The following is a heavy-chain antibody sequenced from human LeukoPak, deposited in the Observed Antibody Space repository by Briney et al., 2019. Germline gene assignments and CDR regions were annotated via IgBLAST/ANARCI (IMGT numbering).Heavy chain of an antibody. D-gene: IGHD4-17*01. CDR3: AREVYRKAYGDYGGFDP. V-gene: IGHV4-4*02. CDR1: GGSISSSNW. Sequence: SETLSLTCAVSGGSISSSNWWSWVRQSPGKGLEWIGEIYPSGSTNNNPSLNSRVTISVDTSKNQFSLKLSSVTAADTAVYYCAREVYRKAYGDYGGFDPWGQGTLVTVSS. CDR2: IYPSGST. J-gene: IGHJ5*02.